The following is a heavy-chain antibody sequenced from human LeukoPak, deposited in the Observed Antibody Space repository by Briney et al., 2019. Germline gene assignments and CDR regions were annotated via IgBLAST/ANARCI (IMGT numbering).Heavy chain of an antibody. CDR2: IKEDGSKK. Sequence: PGGSLKLSCVASGFSFRNYWMSWVRQAPGKGLEWVASIKEDGSKKNHLDSVKGRFTISRDNAKNFLYLQMNSLRVEDTALYYCARDGDGRGEDFDYWGQGILVTVSS. V-gene: IGHV3-7*01. D-gene: IGHD4-17*01. CDR3: ARDGDGRGEDFDY. CDR1: GFSFRNYW. J-gene: IGHJ4*02.